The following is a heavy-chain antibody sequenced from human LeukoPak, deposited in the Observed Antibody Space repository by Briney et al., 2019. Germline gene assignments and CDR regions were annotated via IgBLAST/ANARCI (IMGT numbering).Heavy chain of an antibody. J-gene: IGHJ4*02. V-gene: IGHV3-23*01. CDR3: AKNRGYCSGGSCYGDY. CDR1: GFTFSNYA. Sequence: PGGSLRLSCAASGFTFSNYAMSWVRQAPGKGLEWVSTISTSGDNTYFADSVKGRFTISRDTSKNTLYLQMNSLRVEDTAVYYCAKNRGYCSGGSCYGDYWGQGTLVTVSS. CDR2: ISTSGDNT. D-gene: IGHD2-15*01.